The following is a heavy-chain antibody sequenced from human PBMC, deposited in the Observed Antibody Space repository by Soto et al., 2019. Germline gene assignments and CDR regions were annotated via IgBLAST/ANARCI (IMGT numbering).Heavy chain of an antibody. CDR3: ASGLDFWRTDAFDI. CDR2: LSAYNGNT. Sequence: ASVKVSCKASGYTFTSYGISWVRQAPGQGLEWMGWLSAYNGNTNYAQKLQGRVTMTTDTSTSTAYMELRSLRSDDTAVYYCASGLDFWRTDAFDIWGQGTMVTVSS. V-gene: IGHV1-18*01. J-gene: IGHJ3*02. D-gene: IGHD3-3*01. CDR1: GYTFTSYG.